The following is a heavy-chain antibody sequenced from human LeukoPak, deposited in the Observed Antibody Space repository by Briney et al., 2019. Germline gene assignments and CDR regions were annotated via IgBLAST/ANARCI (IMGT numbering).Heavy chain of an antibody. J-gene: IGHJ4*02. D-gene: IGHD3-22*01. Sequence: GGSLRLSCAASGFTFSSYWMSWVRQAPGKGLEWVANIKQDGSEKYYVDSVKGRFTISRDNANNSLYLQMNSLRAEDTAVYYCARDGRFFTMIRLPTGYWGQGTLVTVSS. V-gene: IGHV3-7*01. CDR1: GFTFSSYW. CDR3: ARDGRFFTMIRLPTGY. CDR2: IKQDGSEK.